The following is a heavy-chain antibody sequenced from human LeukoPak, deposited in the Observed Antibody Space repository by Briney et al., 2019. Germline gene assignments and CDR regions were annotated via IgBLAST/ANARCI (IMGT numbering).Heavy chain of an antibody. D-gene: IGHD3-22*01. CDR1: GFTFSSYG. CDR2: IWYDGSNK. CDR3: ARGIFYHDSSGSASFDI. J-gene: IGHJ3*02. Sequence: PGGSLRLSCAASGFTFSSYGMHWVRQAPGKGLEWVAVIWYDGSNKYYADSVKGRFTISRDNSKNTLYLQMNSPRAEDTAVYYRARGIFYHDSSGSASFDIWGQGTMVTVSS. V-gene: IGHV3-33*01.